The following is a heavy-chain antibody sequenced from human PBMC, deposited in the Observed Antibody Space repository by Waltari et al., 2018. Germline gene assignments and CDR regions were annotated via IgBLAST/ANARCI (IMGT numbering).Heavy chain of an antibody. D-gene: IGHD1-20*01. CDR3: AKPFYNWDDPLHS. V-gene: IGHV3-23*01. Sequence: EVQLLESGVGLVQPGGSLSLSCAASGIIVNNFAINWVRLAPGTGLDWVAAITVSDDTFYADSVMGRFTVSRDTSKNTVYLQMNGLRAEDTAIYYCAKPFYNWDDPLHSWGQGTLVAVSS. J-gene: IGHJ4*02. CDR1: GIIVNNFA. CDR2: ITVSDDT.